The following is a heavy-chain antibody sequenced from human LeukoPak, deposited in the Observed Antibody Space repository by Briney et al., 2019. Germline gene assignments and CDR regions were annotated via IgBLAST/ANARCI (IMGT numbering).Heavy chain of an antibody. Sequence: SETLSLTCTVSGGSISSHYWSWIRQPPGKGLEWIGYIYYSGSTNYNPSLKSRVTISVDTSKNQFSLKLSSVTAADTAVYFCAKLGIAAAGNHNYYYYGMDVWGQGTTVTVSS. CDR3: AKLGIAAAGNHNYYYYGMDV. CDR1: GGSISSHY. V-gene: IGHV4-59*11. CDR2: IYYSGST. J-gene: IGHJ6*02. D-gene: IGHD6-13*01.